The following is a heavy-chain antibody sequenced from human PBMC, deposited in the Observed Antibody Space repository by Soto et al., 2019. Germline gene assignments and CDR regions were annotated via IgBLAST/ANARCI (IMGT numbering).Heavy chain of an antibody. Sequence: SVKVSCKASEGTFSSYAISWVRQAPGQGLEWMGGIIPIFGTANYAQRFQGRVTITADESTSTAYMELSSLRSEDTAVYYCPRLDSSGYYLGAFDIWGQGTMVTVSS. CDR2: IIPIFGTA. CDR3: PRLDSSGYYLGAFDI. CDR1: EGTFSSYA. V-gene: IGHV1-69*13. D-gene: IGHD3-22*01. J-gene: IGHJ3*02.